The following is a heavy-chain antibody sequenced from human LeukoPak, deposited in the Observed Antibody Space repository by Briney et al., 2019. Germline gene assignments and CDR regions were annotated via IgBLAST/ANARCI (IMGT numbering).Heavy chain of an antibody. CDR1: GGSFSNYY. CDR2: ISHSGST. CDR3: ARGSPPADY. V-gene: IGHV4-34*01. Sequence: PSETLSLTCAVYGGSFSNYYWSWIRQPPGKGLEWIGEISHSGSTNYNPSLKCRVTISVDTSKNQVSLKVTSVTAADTAVYYCARGSPPADYWGQGTLVTVSS. J-gene: IGHJ4*02. D-gene: IGHD2-2*01.